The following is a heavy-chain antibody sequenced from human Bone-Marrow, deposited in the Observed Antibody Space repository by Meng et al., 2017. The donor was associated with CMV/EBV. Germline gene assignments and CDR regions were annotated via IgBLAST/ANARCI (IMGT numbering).Heavy chain of an antibody. Sequence: GESLKISCAASGFTFTSYAMSWVRQAPGKGLEWVSSISSSSSYIYYADSVKGRFTISRDNAKNSLYLQMNSLRAEDTAVYYCAREVVVVAATAYYYYGMDVWGQGTTVTSP. CDR2: ISSSSSYI. CDR1: GFTFTSYA. J-gene: IGHJ6*02. D-gene: IGHD2-15*01. CDR3: AREVVVVAATAYYYYGMDV. V-gene: IGHV3-21*01.